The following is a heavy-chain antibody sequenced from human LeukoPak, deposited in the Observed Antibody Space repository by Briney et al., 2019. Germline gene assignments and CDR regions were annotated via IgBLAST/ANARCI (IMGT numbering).Heavy chain of an antibody. J-gene: IGHJ4*02. CDR1: GFTFSSYW. V-gene: IGHV3-7*01. CDR3: SRENYNWNPGQGYKVFDY. D-gene: IGHD1-20*01. Sequence: GGSLRLSCAASGFTFSSYWMSWVRQAPGKGLEWVANIKQDGSEKYYVDSVKGRFTISRDNAKNSLYLQMNSLRAEDTAVYYCSRENYNWNPGQGYKVFDYWGQGILVTVSS. CDR2: IKQDGSEK.